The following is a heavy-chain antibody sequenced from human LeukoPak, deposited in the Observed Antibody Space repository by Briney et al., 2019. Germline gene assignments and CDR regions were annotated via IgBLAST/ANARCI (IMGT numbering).Heavy chain of an antibody. CDR1: GVNNYA. V-gene: IGHV3-21*01. CDR2: ISSSSSYI. J-gene: IGHJ5*02. Sequence: GGSLRLSCAVSGVNNYAISWVRQAPGKGLEWVSSISSSSSYIYYADSVKGRFTISRDNAKNSLYLQMNSLRAEDTAVYYCARHTVTTFSDWFDPWGQGTLVTVSS. CDR3: ARHTVTTFSDWFDP. D-gene: IGHD4-17*01.